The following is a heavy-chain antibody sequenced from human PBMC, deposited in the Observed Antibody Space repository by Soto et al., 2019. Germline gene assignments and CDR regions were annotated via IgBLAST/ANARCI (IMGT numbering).Heavy chain of an antibody. CDR2: ISYDVSNK. D-gene: IGHD2-15*01. J-gene: IGHJ6*02. Sequence: PXESLSLSCAASGFTFSSYAMHWVRQAPGKGLEWVAVISYDVSNKYYADSVKGRFTISRDNSKNTLYLQMNSLRAEDTAVYYCARGARVVAAITSYYYYYYGMDVWGQGTTVTVSS. CDR1: GFTFSSYA. V-gene: IGHV3-30-3*01. CDR3: ARGARVVAAITSYYYYYYGMDV.